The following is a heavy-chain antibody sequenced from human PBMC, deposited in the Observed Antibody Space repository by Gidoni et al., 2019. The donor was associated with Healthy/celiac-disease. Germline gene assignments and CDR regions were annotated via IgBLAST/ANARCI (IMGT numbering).Heavy chain of an antibody. V-gene: IGHV3-11*01. D-gene: IGHD2-15*01. CDR1: GFTFSDYY. Sequence: QVQLVESGGGLVKPGGSLRLSCAASGFTFSDYYMSWIRRAPGKGLEWVSYISSSGSTIYYADSVKGRFTISRDNAKNSLYLQMNSLRAEDTAVYYCARALKYCSGGSCYSRYYYYGMDVWGQGTTVTVSS. CDR2: ISSSGSTI. CDR3: ARALKYCSGGSCYSRYYYYGMDV. J-gene: IGHJ6*02.